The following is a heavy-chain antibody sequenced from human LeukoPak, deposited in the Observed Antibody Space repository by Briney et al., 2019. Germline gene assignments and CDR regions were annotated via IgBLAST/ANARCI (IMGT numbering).Heavy chain of an antibody. CDR3: ARDYGSGSYYVFDY. Sequence: GGSLRLSCAASGFTFSSYAMHWVRQAPGKGLEWVAVIWYDGSNKYYADSVKGRFTISRDNSKNTLYLQMNSLRAEDTAVYYCARDYGSGSYYVFDYWGQGTLVTVSS. CDR1: GFTFSSYA. CDR2: IWYDGSNK. J-gene: IGHJ4*02. D-gene: IGHD3-10*01. V-gene: IGHV3-33*08.